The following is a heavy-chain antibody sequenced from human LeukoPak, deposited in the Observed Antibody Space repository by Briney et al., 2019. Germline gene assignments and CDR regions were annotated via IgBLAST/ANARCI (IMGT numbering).Heavy chain of an antibody. CDR1: GFTFSSYS. CDR3: ARGITMVRGVIITNYYYYMDV. D-gene: IGHD3-10*01. V-gene: IGHV3-48*01. CDR2: ISSSSSTI. J-gene: IGHJ6*03. Sequence: GGSLRLSCAASGFTFSSYSMNWVRQAPGKGLEWVSYISSSSSTIYYADSVKGRFTISRDNAKNSLYLQMNSLRAEDTAVYYCARGITMVRGVIITNYYYYMDVWGKGTTVTISS.